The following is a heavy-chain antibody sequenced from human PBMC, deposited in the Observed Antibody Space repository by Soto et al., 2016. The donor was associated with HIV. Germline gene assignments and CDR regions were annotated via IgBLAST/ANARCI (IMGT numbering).Heavy chain of an antibody. J-gene: IGHJ6*02. CDR3: ARGGYYGSGSYYYGMDV. V-gene: IGHV1-69*01. Sequence: QVQLVQSGAEVKKPGSSVKVSCKASGGTFSSYAISWVRQAPGQGLEWMGGIIPIFGTANYAQKFQGRVTITADESTSTAYMELSSLRSEDTAVYYCARGGYYGSGSYYYGMDVWGQGTTVTVSS. CDR1: GGTFSSYA. CDR2: IIPIFGTA. D-gene: IGHD3-10*01.